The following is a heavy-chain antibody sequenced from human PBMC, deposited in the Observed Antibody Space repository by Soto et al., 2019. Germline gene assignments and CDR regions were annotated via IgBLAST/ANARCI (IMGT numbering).Heavy chain of an antibody. D-gene: IGHD3-16*02. V-gene: IGHV3-33*01. Sequence: GGSLRLSCAASGFTFSSYGMHWVRQAPGKGLEWVAVIWYDGSNKYYVDSVKGRFTISRDNSKNTLYLQMNSLRAEDTAVYYCARDFNRDYYGMDVWGQGTTVTVSS. J-gene: IGHJ6*02. CDR1: GFTFSSYG. CDR2: IWYDGSNK. CDR3: ARDFNRDYYGMDV.